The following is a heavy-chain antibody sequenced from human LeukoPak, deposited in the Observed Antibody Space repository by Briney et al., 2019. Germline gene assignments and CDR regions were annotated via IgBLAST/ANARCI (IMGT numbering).Heavy chain of an antibody. CDR1: GFTFSSYE. J-gene: IGHJ4*02. CDR2: ISSSGSTI. D-gene: IGHD6-13*01. V-gene: IGHV3-48*03. Sequence: GGSLRLSCAASGFTFSSYEMNWVRQAPGKGLEWVSYISSSGSTIYYADSVKGRFTISRDNAKNSLYLQMNSLRAEDTAVYYCARDVLPGISDYWGQGTLVTVSS. CDR3: ARDVLPGISDY.